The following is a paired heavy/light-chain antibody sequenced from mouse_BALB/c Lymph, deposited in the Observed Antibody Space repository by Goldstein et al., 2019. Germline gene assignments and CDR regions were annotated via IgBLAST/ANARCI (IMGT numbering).Light chain of an antibody. CDR1: QSISNN. J-gene: IGKJ2*01. V-gene: IGKV5-43*01. CDR2: YAS. CDR3: QQSNSWPYT. Sequence: DIVLTQSPATLSVTPGDSVSLSCRASQSISNNLHWYQQKSHESPRLLIKYASQSISGIPSRFSGSGSGTDFTLSINSVETEDFGMYFCQQSNSWPYTFGGGTKLEIK.
Heavy chain of an antibody. CDR1: GYAFTSYN. CDR2: IDPYNGGT. Sequence: EIQLQQSGPELVKPGASVKVSCKASGYAFTSYNMYWVKQSHGKSLEWIGYIDPYNGGTSYNQKFKGKATLTVDKSSSTAYMHLNSLTSEDSAVYYCARHTTGYFDVWGAGTTVTVSS. CDR3: ARHTTGYFDV. V-gene: IGHV1S135*01. J-gene: IGHJ1*01. D-gene: IGHD1-1*01.